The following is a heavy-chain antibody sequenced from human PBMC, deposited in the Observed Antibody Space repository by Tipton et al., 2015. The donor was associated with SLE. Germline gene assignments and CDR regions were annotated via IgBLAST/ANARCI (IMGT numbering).Heavy chain of an antibody. Sequence: SGFTFSSYGMHWVRQAPGKGLEWVAVIWYDGSNKYYADSVKGRFTISRDNSKNTLYLQMNSLRAEDTAVYYCARGPSGYSGSFFDYWGQGTLVTVSS. CDR1: GFTFSSYG. CDR2: IWYDGSNK. D-gene: IGHD1-26*01. CDR3: ARGPSGYSGSFFDY. J-gene: IGHJ4*02. V-gene: IGHV3-33*01.